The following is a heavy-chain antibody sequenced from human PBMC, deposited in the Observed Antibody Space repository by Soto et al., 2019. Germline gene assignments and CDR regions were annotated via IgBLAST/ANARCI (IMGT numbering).Heavy chain of an antibody. CDR1: GFTFSGYA. CDR2: ITGSGGST. D-gene: IGHD6-19*01. Sequence: GGSLRLSCVASGFTFSGYAMTWVRQAPGKGLEWVSAITGSGGSTYYADSVKGRSTISRDNSKNTLYLQMNSPRAEDTAVYYCAKRISGWYEIDYWGQGTLVTVSS. CDR3: AKRISGWYEIDY. J-gene: IGHJ4*02. V-gene: IGHV3-23*01.